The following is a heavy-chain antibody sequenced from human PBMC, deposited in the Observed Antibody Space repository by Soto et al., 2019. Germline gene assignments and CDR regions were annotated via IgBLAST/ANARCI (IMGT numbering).Heavy chain of an antibody. CDR1: GFTFSNSA. J-gene: IGHJ4*02. V-gene: IGHV1-58*02. Sequence: SVKVSCKASGFTFSNSAIQWMRQARGERLEWIGWIVVGSGNTNYAQKIQERVTIIRDMSTSTSYMELSSLTSEDTAVYYCVLCTTTSCYGKFDDWGQGTLVTVSS. CDR2: IVVGSGNT. D-gene: IGHD2-2*01. CDR3: VLCTTTSCYGKFDD.